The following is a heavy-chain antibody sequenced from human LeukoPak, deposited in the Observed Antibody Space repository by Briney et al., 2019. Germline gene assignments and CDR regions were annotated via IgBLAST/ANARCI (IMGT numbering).Heavy chain of an antibody. Sequence: ASVTVSCTASGYTFTVYYMHWVRQAPGQGLEWMGWINPNSGGTNYAQKFQGRVTMTRDTSISTAYMELSRLRSDDTAVYYCARYYYDSSGYPRSFDYWGQGTTVTVSS. D-gene: IGHD3-22*01. CDR3: ARYYYDSSGYPRSFDY. CDR2: INPNSGGT. J-gene: IGHJ4*03. V-gene: IGHV1-2*02. CDR1: GYTFTVYY.